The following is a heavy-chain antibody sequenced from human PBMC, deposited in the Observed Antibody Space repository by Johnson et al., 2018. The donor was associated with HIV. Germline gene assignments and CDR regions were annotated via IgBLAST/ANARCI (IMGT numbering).Heavy chain of an antibody. CDR3: AREGGGRCYSHDAFDI. CDR2: ISWNSGSI. D-gene: IGHD2-15*01. CDR1: QFTFSNYG. J-gene: IGHJ3*02. Sequence: VQLVESGGGVVQPGRSLTLSCAASQFTFSNYGMHWVRQAPGKGLEWVSGISWNSGSIDYADSVKGRFTISRDNSKNTLYVQMNSLSAKDTALYYCAREGGGRCYSHDAFDIWGQGTMVTVSS. V-gene: IGHV3-9*01.